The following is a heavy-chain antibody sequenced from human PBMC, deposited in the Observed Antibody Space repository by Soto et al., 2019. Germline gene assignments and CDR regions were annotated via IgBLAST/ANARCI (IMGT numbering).Heavy chain of an antibody. V-gene: IGHV4-4*07. Sequence: SETLSLTCTVSGGSISSYYWSWIRQPAGKGLEWIGRIYTSGSTNYNPSLKSRVTMSVDTSKNQFSLKLSSVTAADTAVYYCARAGVYYYGSGRLRFPGWFEPWGQGTLVTVSS. CDR3: ARAGVYYYGSGRLRFPGWFEP. D-gene: IGHD3-10*01. J-gene: IGHJ5*02. CDR1: GGSISSYY. CDR2: IYTSGST.